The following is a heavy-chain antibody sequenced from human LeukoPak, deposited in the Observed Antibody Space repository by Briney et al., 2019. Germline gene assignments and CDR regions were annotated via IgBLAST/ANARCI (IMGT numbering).Heavy chain of an antibody. CDR1: GFTFSSYS. D-gene: IGHD2-2*01. CDR3: ARGCSSTSCKYGMDV. J-gene: IGHJ6*02. CDR2: ISSSSSYI. Sequence: PGGSLILSCAASGFTFSSYSMNWVRQAPGEGLEWVSSISSSSSYIYYADSVKGRFTISRDNAKNSLYLQMNSLRAEDTAVYYCARGCSSTSCKYGMDVWGQGTTVTVSS. V-gene: IGHV3-21*01.